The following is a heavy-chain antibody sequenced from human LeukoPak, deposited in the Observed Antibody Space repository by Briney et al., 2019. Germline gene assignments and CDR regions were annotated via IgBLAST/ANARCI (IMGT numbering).Heavy chain of an antibody. Sequence: RSSETLSLTCSVSGASISSSSYYWAWIRQPPGKGLEWIGSIYYTGRTFYNPSFKSRITISVDTSKNQFSLRLSSVTAADTAVYYCASGRDSSLSGYWGQGTLVTVSS. CDR1: GASISSSSYY. D-gene: IGHD3-22*01. CDR2: IYYTGRT. V-gene: IGHV4-39*01. CDR3: ASGRDSSLSGY. J-gene: IGHJ4*02.